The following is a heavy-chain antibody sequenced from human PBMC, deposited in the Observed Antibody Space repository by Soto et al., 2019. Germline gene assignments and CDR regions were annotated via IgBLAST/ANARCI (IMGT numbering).Heavy chain of an antibody. D-gene: IGHD3-22*01. J-gene: IGHJ4*02. CDR1: GFTFTSSA. CDR3: AAEDYYYDSSGYYYGPLFDY. CDR2: IVVGSGNT. Sequence: SVKVSCKASGFTFTSSAVQWVRQARGQRLEWIGWIVVGSGNTNYAQKFQERVTITRDMSTSTAYMELSSLRSEDTAVYYCAAEDYYYDSSGYYYGPLFDYWGQGTLVTVSS. V-gene: IGHV1-58*01.